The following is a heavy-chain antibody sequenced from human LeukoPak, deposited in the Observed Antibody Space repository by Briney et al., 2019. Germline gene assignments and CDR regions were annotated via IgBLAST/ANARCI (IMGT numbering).Heavy chain of an antibody. CDR2: INPNSGGT. D-gene: IGHD2-15*01. CDR1: GYTFTSYY. V-gene: IGHV1-2*02. J-gene: IGHJ3*02. Sequence: ASVKVSCKASGYTFTSYYMHWVRQAPGQGLEWMGWINPNSGGTNYAQKFQGRVTMTRDTSISTAYMELSRLRSDDTAVYYCARVGYCSGGSCYDAFDIWGQGTMVTVSS. CDR3: ARVGYCSGGSCYDAFDI.